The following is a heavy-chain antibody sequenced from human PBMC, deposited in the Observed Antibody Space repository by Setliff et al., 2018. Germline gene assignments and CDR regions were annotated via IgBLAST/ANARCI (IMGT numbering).Heavy chain of an antibody. CDR2: IYYSGST. CDR1: GGSISSRSYY. CDR3: ARVSSYGSGSYYYYYYGMDV. V-gene: IGHV4-39*07. J-gene: IGHJ6*02. Sequence: PSETLSLTCTVSGGSISSRSYYWGWNRQPPGKGLEWIGSIYYSGSTYYKPSPKSRVTISVDTSKNQFSLKLSSVTAADTAVYYCARVSSYGSGSYYYYYYGMDVWGQGTTVTVSS. D-gene: IGHD3-10*01.